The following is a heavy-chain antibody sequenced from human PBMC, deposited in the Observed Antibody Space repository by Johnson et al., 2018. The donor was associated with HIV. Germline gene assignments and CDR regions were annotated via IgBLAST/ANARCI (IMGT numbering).Heavy chain of an antibody. CDR2: LYSGGNT. Sequence: EVQLVESGGGLVQSGGSLRLSCGASGFSVSNNYMNWVRQAPGKGLEWVSVLYSGGNTYYADSVRGRFTISRDNSKNTLYLQMSSLKVEDTVMYYCARDGEAQQLPLGDAFEMWGQGTMVTVSS. CDR1: GFSVSNNY. J-gene: IGHJ3*02. CDR3: ARDGEAQQLPLGDAFEM. V-gene: IGHV3-66*01. D-gene: IGHD6-13*01.